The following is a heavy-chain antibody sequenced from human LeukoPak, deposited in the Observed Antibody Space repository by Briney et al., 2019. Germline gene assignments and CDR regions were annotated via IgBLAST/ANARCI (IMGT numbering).Heavy chain of an antibody. D-gene: IGHD2-15*01. J-gene: IGHJ4*02. V-gene: IGHV3-23*01. CDR1: GFTFSSYG. CDR3: AKAVGYCSGGSCGPFDY. CDR2: ISGRSSST. Sequence: GGTLKLSCAASGFTFSSYGMNWVRQAPGKGLEWVSGISGRSSSTYYADSVKGRFTISRDNSKNTLYLQMNSLRAEDTAVYYCAKAVGYCSGGSCGPFDYWGQGTLVTVSS.